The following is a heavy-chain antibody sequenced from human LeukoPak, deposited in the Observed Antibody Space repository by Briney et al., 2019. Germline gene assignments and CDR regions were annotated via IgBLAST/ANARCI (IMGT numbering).Heavy chain of an antibody. CDR1: GGSISGNY. Sequence: SETLSLTCDVSGGSISGNYWSWIRQPAGKGLEWIGRVHTSGSTTYNPSLKSRVTLSQYTSKNQFYLRLTSVTAADTAVYYCARDGGGNRNFDYWGQGTLVTVSS. CDR2: VHTSGST. J-gene: IGHJ4*02. V-gene: IGHV4-4*07. D-gene: IGHD4-23*01. CDR3: ARDGGGNRNFDY.